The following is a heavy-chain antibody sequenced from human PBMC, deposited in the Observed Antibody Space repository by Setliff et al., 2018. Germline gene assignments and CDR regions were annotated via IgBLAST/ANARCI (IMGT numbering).Heavy chain of an antibody. CDR1: GGTFSSYA. Sequence: SVKVSCKASGGTFSSYAIDWVRQAPGQGLEWMGGIIPMFGTTNYAQRFRGRVTITADESTTTAYLELSSPRSEDTAVYYCARVRDCSGGICHRGFHHYMDVWGKGTTVTVSS. J-gene: IGHJ6*03. V-gene: IGHV1-69*13. CDR2: IIPMFGTT. D-gene: IGHD2-15*01. CDR3: ARVRDCSGGICHRGFHHYMDV.